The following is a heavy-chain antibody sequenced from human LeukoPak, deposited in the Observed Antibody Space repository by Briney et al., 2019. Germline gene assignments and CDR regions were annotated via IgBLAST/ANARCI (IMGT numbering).Heavy chain of an antibody. CDR1: GGSFSGYY. CDR3: AREYSSSSAYYYYMDV. J-gene: IGHJ6*03. CDR2: IYTSGST. V-gene: IGHV4-4*07. Sequence: SETLSLTCAVYGGSFSGYYWSWIRQPAGKGLEWIGRIYTSGSTNYNPSLKSRVTISVDTSKNQFSLKLSSVTAADTAVYYCAREYSSSSAYYYYMDVWGKGTTVTVSS. D-gene: IGHD6-6*01.